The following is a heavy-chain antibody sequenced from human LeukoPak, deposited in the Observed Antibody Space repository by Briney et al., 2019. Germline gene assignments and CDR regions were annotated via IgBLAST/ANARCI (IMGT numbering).Heavy chain of an antibody. J-gene: IGHJ4*02. Sequence: SETLSLSCSVYGGSITAYYWSWIRQPPGKGLEWIGEINHSRGTKYNPSLESRVTILLDASKNEFSLNLNSVTAADTAVYYCAREDYYFDSWGQGTLVTVSS. CDR1: GGSITAYY. CDR3: AREDYYFDS. V-gene: IGHV4-34*01. CDR2: INHSRGT.